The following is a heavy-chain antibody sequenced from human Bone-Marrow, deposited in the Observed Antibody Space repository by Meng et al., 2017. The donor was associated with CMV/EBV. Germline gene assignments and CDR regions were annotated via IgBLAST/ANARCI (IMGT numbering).Heavy chain of an antibody. CDR2: ISSEGTTT. CDR3: ARDYYDSSGYRNWFDP. D-gene: IGHD3-22*01. V-gene: IGHV3-74*01. Sequence: GGSLRLSCAASGFTFSNYWVHWVRQAPGKGLVWVSRISSEGTTTTYADSVKGRFTISRDNAKNTLYLQMNSLRAEDTAVYYCARDYYDSSGYRNWFDPWGQGTLVTVYS. CDR1: GFTFSNYW. J-gene: IGHJ5*02.